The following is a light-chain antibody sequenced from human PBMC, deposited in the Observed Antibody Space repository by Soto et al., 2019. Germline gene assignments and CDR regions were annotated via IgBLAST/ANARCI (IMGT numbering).Light chain of an antibody. CDR3: SSYASSSTLV. V-gene: IGLV2-14*01. CDR1: SSDVGGYDY. CDR2: YVS. J-gene: IGLJ1*01. Sequence: QSVLTQPASVSGSPGQSITISCTGTSSDVGGYDYVSWYQQYPGKAPKLMIYYVSDRPSGVSDRFSGSKSGNTASLTISGLQAEDEADYYCSSYASSSTLVFGTGTKVT.